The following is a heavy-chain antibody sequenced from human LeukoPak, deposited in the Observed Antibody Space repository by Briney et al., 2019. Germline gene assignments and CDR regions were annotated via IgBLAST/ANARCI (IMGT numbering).Heavy chain of an antibody. J-gene: IGHJ4*02. CDR1: GFTFSTCA. CDR2: FSGSGGST. V-gene: IGHV3-23*01. CDR3: GNHDYSDYY. Sequence: GGSLRLSCGASGFTFSTCAMSWVRQAPGKGLEWVSGFSGSGGSTYYADSVKGRFTISRDNSKNTLYLQMNSLSAEDTAVYYCGNHDYSDYYGGQGTLVTVSA. D-gene: IGHD4-11*01.